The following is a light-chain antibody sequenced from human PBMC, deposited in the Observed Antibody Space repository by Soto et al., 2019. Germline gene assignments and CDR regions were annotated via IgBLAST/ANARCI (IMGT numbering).Light chain of an antibody. CDR3: QQRSAT. Sequence: ILLTQSPATLSLSLGERATLSCRASQSVSSYLAWYQQKPGQAPRLLIYDASNRATGIPARFSGSGSGTDFTLTISSLEPEDFAVYYCQQRSATFGQGTKV. V-gene: IGKV3-11*01. CDR2: DAS. J-gene: IGKJ1*01. CDR1: QSVSSY.